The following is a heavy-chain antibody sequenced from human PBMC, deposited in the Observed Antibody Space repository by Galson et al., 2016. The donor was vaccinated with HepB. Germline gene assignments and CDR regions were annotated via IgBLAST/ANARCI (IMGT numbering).Heavy chain of an antibody. V-gene: IGHV4-34*01. Sequence: SETLSLTCAVYGGSFSGSYWSWLRQSPGKGLEWIGEIYHSGTANYNPSLKSRVTMSVATSKSQFSLKLRSVTAADTAVYYCATRSLQTGQPIWGQGTLVTVSS. CDR3: ATRSLQTGQPI. CDR2: IYHSGTA. CDR1: GGSFSGSY. D-gene: IGHD3-9*01. J-gene: IGHJ4*02.